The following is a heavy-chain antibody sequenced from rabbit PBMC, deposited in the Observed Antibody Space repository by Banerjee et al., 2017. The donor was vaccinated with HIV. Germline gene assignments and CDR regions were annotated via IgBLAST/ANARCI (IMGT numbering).Heavy chain of an antibody. CDR1: GFSFSNNYW. CDR3: ARGYNYDDSGNWDGFDP. CDR2: IGAGSNSA. D-gene: IGHD2-1*01. J-gene: IGHJ2*01. V-gene: IGHV1S45*01. Sequence: QEHLEESGGDLVKPEGSLTLTCTASGFSFSNNYWLCWVRQAPGKGLEWIACIGAGSNSAYYATWAKGRFTISKTSSTTVTLQMTSLTAADTATYFCARGYNYDDSGNWDGFDPWGQGTLVTVS.